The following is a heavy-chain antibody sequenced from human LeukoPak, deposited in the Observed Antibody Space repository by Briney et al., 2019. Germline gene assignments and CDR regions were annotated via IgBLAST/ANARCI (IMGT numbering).Heavy chain of an antibody. Sequence: GESLKISCKGSGYSFTSYWIGWVRQMPGKGLEWMGIIYPGHSDTRYSPSFQGQVTISADKSISTAYLQWSSLKASDTAMYYCARLACARGMGEQSCIAARKGRKTGNWFDPWGQGTLVTVSS. CDR1: GYSFTSYW. V-gene: IGHV5-51*01. CDR2: IYPGHSDT. D-gene: IGHD6-6*01. J-gene: IGHJ5*02. CDR3: ARLACARGMGEQSCIAARKGRKTGNWFDP.